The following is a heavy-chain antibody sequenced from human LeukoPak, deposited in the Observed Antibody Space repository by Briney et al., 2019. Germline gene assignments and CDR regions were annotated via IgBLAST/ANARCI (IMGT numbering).Heavy chain of an antibody. V-gene: IGHV4-31*03. D-gene: IGHD1-1*01. J-gene: IGHJ6*03. Sequence: SQTLSLTCTVSGGSVTSDGYYWNWIRLLPGKGLEWIGNMYYSGSTYYNPSLKSRITISADTSKKQFSLNLTSVTAADTAVYYCARDPSGYYYMDVWGKGTTVTVSS. CDR1: GGSVTSDGYY. CDR3: ARDPSGYYYMDV. CDR2: MYYSGST.